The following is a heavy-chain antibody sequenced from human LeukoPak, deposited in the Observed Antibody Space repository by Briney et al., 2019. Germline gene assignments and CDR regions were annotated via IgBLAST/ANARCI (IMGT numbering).Heavy chain of an antibody. V-gene: IGHV4-34*01. CDR2: INHYGST. J-gene: IGHJ6*03. Sequence: SETLSLTCAVYGESLSNYYWSWIRQPPGKGLEWIGEINHYGSTNYNPSLKSRITISVDTSKNQFSLKLSSVTAADTAVYYCARGIFRRASYMDVWGKGTTVTVSS. CDR1: GESLSNYY. D-gene: IGHD3-3*02. CDR3: ARGIFRRASYMDV.